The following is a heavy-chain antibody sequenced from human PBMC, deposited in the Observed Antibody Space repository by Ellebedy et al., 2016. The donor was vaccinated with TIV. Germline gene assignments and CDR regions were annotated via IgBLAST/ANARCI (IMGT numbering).Heavy chain of an antibody. V-gene: IGHV3-48*04. D-gene: IGHD5-24*01. Sequence: GGSLRLXXAASGFTFSSYSMNWVRQAPGKGLEWVSYISSSSSTIYYADSVKGRFTISRDNAKNSLYLQMNSLRAEDTAVYYCARDVRDGYNYGAGYWGQGTLVTVSS. CDR3: ARDVRDGYNYGAGY. CDR1: GFTFSSYS. J-gene: IGHJ4*02. CDR2: ISSSSSTI.